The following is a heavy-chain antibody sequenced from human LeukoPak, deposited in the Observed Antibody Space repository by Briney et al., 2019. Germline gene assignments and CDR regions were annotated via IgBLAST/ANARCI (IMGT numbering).Heavy chain of an antibody. Sequence: ASVKVSFKASGYTFTGYYMHWVRQAPGQGLEWMGWINPNSGGTNYAQKFQGRVTMTRDTSISTAYMELSRLRSDDTAVYYCAREGNWHYVHPDAFDIWGQGTVVTVSS. CDR1: GYTFTGYY. V-gene: IGHV1-2*02. J-gene: IGHJ3*02. CDR3: AREGNWHYVHPDAFDI. D-gene: IGHD1-7*01. CDR2: INPNSGGT.